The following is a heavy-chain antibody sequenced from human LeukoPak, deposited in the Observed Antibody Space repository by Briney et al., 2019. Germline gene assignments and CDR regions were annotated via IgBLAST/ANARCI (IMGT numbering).Heavy chain of an antibody. J-gene: IGHJ4*02. CDR2: IYYSGST. D-gene: IGHD3-3*01. Sequence: SETLSLTCTVSGGSISSSSYYWGWIRQPPGKGLEWIGSIYYSGSTYYSPSLKSRVTISVDTSKNQFSLKLSSVTAADTAVYYCASDFWSGLPNYFDYWGQGTLVTVSS. CDR3: ASDFWSGLPNYFDY. CDR1: GGSISSSSYY. V-gene: IGHV4-39*07.